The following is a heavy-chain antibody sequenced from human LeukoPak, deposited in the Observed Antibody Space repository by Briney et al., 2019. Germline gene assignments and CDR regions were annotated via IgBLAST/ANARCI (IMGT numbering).Heavy chain of an antibody. CDR1: GGTFISYA. Sequence: SVKVSCKASGGTFISYAISWVRQAPGQGLEWMGGIIPIFGTANYAQKFQGRVTITADESTSTAYMELSSLRSEDTAVYYCARDHYHHPYFDYWGQGTLVTVSS. V-gene: IGHV1-69*13. CDR2: IIPIFGTA. J-gene: IGHJ4*02. CDR3: ARDHYHHPYFDY. D-gene: IGHD1-14*01.